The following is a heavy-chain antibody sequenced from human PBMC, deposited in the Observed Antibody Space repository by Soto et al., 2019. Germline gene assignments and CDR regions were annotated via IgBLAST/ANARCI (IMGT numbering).Heavy chain of an antibody. CDR1: GFTFSSYA. V-gene: IGHV3-23*01. J-gene: IGHJ6*02. Sequence: GGSLRLSCAASGFTFSSYAMSWVRQAPGKGLEWVSAISGSGGSTYYADSVKGRFTISRDNSKNTLYLQMNSLRAEDTAVYYCAKEWPDIVVVPAAILAYGMDVWGQGTTVTVSS. CDR2: ISGSGGST. D-gene: IGHD2-2*01. CDR3: AKEWPDIVVVPAAILAYGMDV.